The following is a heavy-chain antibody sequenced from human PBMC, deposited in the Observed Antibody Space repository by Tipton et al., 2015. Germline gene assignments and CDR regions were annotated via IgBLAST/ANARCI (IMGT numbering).Heavy chain of an antibody. CDR3: ARVHFTNYYNWFDP. D-gene: IGHD1-7*01. V-gene: IGHV4-61*01. Sequence: TLSLTCTVSGGSVTSGTSYWSWIRQPPGKGLEWIGFIYYSGSTYYNPSLKSRVTISVDTSKNQFSLKLTSVTAADTAVYYCARVHFTNYYNWFDPWGQGTHVTVSS. CDR2: IYYSGST. CDR1: GGSVTSGTSY. J-gene: IGHJ5*02.